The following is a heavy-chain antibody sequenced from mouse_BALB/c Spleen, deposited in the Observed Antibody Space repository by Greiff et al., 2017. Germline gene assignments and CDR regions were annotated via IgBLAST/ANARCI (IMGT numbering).Heavy chain of an antibody. V-gene: IGHV1-54*01. CDR2: INPGSGGT. J-gene: IGHJ3*01. CDR1: GYAFTNYL. Sequence: VKLQESGAELVRPGTSVKVSCKASGYAFTNYLIEWVKQRPGQGLEWIGVINPGSGGTNYNEKFKGKATLTADKSSSTAYMQLSSLTSDDSAVYFCANYGDRFAYWGQGTLVTVSA. D-gene: IGHD2-13*01. CDR3: ANYGDRFAY.